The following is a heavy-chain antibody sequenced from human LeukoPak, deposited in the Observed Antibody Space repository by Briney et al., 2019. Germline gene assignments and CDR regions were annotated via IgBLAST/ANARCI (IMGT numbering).Heavy chain of an antibody. CDR2: IYRGGNT. V-gene: IGHV3-53*01. J-gene: IGHJ6*02. D-gene: IGHD3-10*02. CDR1: GFTVSSNY. Sequence: GGSLRLSCVVSGFTVSSNYMSWVRQAPGRGLEWVSIIYRGGNTYYADSMKGRFTISRDTSKNTLYLQMNSLRAEDTAVYYCARDVRSLMDVWGQGTTVTVS. CDR3: ARDVRSLMDV.